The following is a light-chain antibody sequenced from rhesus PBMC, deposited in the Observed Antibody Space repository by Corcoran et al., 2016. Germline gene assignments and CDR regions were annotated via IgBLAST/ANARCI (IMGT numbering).Light chain of an antibody. CDR3: LQTKNSPWP. CDR1: ESLGCFGMNL. J-gene: IGKJ1*01. Sequence: DIVLTQSPASLAVSLGQRATITCRASESLGCFGMNLIHWYQKRPGKPPKLLIYQASNVDTGVPARFSGSGSWTHFTLTVNPLKADDAAYYYCLQTKNSPWPFGPGTKVEIK. V-gene: IGKV7-13*01. CDR2: QAS.